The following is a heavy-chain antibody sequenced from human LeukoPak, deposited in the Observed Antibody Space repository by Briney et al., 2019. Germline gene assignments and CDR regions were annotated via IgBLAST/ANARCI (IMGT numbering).Heavy chain of an antibody. D-gene: IGHD1-26*01. Sequence: GPLRLSCAASGFTVSSNYMSWVRQAPGKGLEWVSVIYSGGSTYYTDSVKGRFTISRDNSKNTLYLQMNSLRAEDTAVYYCARDSGSYYGFDYWGQGTLVTVSS. CDR2: IYSGGST. CDR3: ARDSGSYYGFDY. J-gene: IGHJ4*02. CDR1: GFTVSSNY. V-gene: IGHV3-53*01.